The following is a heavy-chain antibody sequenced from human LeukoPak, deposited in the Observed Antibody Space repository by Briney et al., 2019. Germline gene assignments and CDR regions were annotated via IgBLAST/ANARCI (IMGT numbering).Heavy chain of an antibody. V-gene: IGHV1-46*01. D-gene: IGHD6-6*01. CDR1: GYTFTSYY. CDR2: INPSGGST. CDR3: ARGGSSSRGIIDYYYYMDV. J-gene: IGHJ6*03. Sequence: ASVKVSCKASGYTFTSYYMHWVRQAPGQGLEWMGIINPSGGSTSYAQKFQGRVTMTRDTSTSTVYMELSSLRSEDTAVYYCARGGSSSRGIIDYYYYMDVWGKGTTVTVSS.